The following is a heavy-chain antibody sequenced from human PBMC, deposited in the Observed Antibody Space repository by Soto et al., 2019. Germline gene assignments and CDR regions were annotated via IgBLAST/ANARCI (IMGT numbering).Heavy chain of an antibody. CDR2: ISGSGGST. CDR3: ATYPRERAWFGPFDY. J-gene: IGHJ4*02. Sequence: PGGSLRLSCAASGFTFSSYAMSWVRQAPGKGLEWVSAISGSGGSTYYADSVKGRFTISRDNSKNTLYLQMNSLRAEVTAVYYCATYPRERAWFGPFDYWGQGTLVTVSS. D-gene: IGHD3-10*01. V-gene: IGHV3-23*01. CDR1: GFTFSSYA.